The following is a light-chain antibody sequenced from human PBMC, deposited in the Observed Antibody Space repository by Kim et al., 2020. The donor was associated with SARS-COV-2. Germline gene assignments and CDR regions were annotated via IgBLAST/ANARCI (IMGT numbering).Light chain of an antibody. CDR2: DVN. V-gene: IGLV2-11*02. CDR1: SNDIGAYDY. J-gene: IGLJ1*01. CDR3: CSYARGSIYV. Sequence: GQLVNISCHGTSNDIGAYDYDSCYQQHPGNAPKLIIYDVNKWPSGVPDRFSGSKSANTASLTISGLQAEDEADYYCCSYARGSIYVFGTGTKVTVL.